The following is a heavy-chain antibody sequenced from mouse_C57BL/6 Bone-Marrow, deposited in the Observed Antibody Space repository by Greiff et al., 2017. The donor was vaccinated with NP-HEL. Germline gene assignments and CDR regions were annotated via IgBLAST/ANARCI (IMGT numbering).Heavy chain of an antibody. CDR2: INPSNGAT. CDR3: VRDSGYAFDY. J-gene: IGHJ2*01. D-gene: IGHD3-2*02. V-gene: IGHV1-53*01. CDR1: GYTFTGYW. Sequence: QVQLQQPGTELVKPGASVKLSCKTSGYTFTGYWMYWVKQRPGQGLDWIGNINPSNGATNYNEKFKSKATLTVDKSSSTAYMQLSSLTSEDSAVYYCVRDSGYAFDYWGQGTTLTVSS.